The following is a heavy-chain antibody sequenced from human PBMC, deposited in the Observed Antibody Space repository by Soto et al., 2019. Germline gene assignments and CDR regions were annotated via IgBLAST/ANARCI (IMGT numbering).Heavy chain of an antibody. D-gene: IGHD3-3*01. V-gene: IGHV4-39*07. J-gene: IGHJ6*03. Sequence: SETLSLTCTVSGGSISSSSYYWGWIRQPPGKGLEWIGSIYYSGSTYYNPSLKSRVTISVDTSKNQFSLKLSSVTAADTAVYYCARVRAFVFWSGYYQASAMGYYMDVWGKGTTVTVSS. CDR2: IYYSGST. CDR3: ARVRAFVFWSGYYQASAMGYYMDV. CDR1: GGSISSSSYY.